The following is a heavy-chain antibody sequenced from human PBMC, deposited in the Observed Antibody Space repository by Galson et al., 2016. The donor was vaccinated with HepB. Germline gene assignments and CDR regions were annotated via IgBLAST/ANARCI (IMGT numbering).Heavy chain of an antibody. V-gene: IGHV4-31*03. CDR1: GGSIRSTGYY. D-gene: IGHD3-10*01. CDR3: ARESNYCSGSPLTSWFDP. Sequence: TLSLTCTVSGGSIRSTGYYWTWIRQHPGKGLEWIGYIYYSGNTFYNPALKSRINIAVDTSKNQFSLKLSSVTAADTAMYYCARESNYCSGSPLTSWFDPWGQGTLVTVSS. CDR2: IYYSGNT. J-gene: IGHJ5*02.